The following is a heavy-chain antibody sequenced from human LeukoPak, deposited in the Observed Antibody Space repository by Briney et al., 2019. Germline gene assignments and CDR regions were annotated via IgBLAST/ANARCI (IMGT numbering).Heavy chain of an antibody. V-gene: IGHV4-34*01. CDR2: INHSGST. J-gene: IGHJ4*02. CDR1: GRSFSGYY. D-gene: IGHD5-24*01. CDR3: ARSPERWLQLLIDY. Sequence: PSETLSLTCAVYGRSFSGYYWSWIRQPPGKGLEWIGEINHSGSTNYNPSLKSRVTISVDTSKNHFSLKLSSVTAADTAVYYCARSPERWLQLLIDYWGQGTLVTVSS.